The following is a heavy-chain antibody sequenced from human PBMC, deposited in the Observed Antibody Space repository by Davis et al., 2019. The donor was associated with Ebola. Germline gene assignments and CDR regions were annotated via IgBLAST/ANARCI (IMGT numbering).Heavy chain of an antibody. J-gene: IGHJ6*02. CDR2: ISAYNGNT. Sequence: ASVKVSCKASGYTFTSYGISWVRQAPGQGLEWMGWISAYNGNTNYAQKLQGRVTMTTDTSTSTAYMELRSLRSDDTAVYYCAIGTRVTGTVGDLYYYYGMDVWGQGTTVTVSS. D-gene: IGHD1-20*01. V-gene: IGHV1-18*01. CDR1: GYTFTSYG. CDR3: AIGTRVTGTVGDLYYYYGMDV.